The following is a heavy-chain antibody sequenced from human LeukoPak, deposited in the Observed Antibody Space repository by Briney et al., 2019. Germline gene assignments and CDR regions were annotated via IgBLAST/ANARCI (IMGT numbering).Heavy chain of an antibody. CDR3: TRHEDSTSKRLFDY. D-gene: IGHD2-2*01. V-gene: IGHV3-73*01. CDR1: GSTFSGSA. J-gene: IGHJ4*02. Sequence: PGGSLKLSCAASGSTFSGSAMHWVRQASGKGLEWVGRIRSKANSYATAYAASVKGRFTISRDDSKNTAYLQMNSLKTEDTAVYYCTRHEDSTSKRLFDYWGQGTLVTVSS. CDR2: IRSKANSYAT.